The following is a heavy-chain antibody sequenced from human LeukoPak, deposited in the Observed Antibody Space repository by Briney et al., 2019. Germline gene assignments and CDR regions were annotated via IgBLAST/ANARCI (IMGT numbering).Heavy chain of an antibody. V-gene: IGHV1-46*01. CDR3: ARETAGYSSGWYEGNPAYYFDY. CDR2: INPSGGST. CDR1: GYTFTSYG. J-gene: IGHJ4*02. Sequence: AASVKVSCKASGYTFTSYGMNWVRQAPGQGLEWMGIINPSGGSTSYAQKFQGRVTMTRDTSTSTVYMELSSLRSEDTAVYYCARETAGYSSGWYEGNPAYYFDYWGQGTLVTVSS. D-gene: IGHD6-19*01.